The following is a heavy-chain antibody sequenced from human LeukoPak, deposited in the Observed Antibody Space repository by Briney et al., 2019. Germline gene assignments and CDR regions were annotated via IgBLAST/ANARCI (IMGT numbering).Heavy chain of an antibody. CDR2: INPNSGGT. V-gene: IGHV1-2*02. J-gene: IGHJ5*02. D-gene: IGHD1-1*01. Sequence: GASVKVSCKASGYTFTGYYMHWVRQAPGQGLEWMGWINPNSGGTNYAQKFQGRVTMTRDTSNSTAYMELSRLRSDDTAVYYCARAPVQLERRPNENWLDPWGQGTLVTVSS. CDR1: GYTFTGYY. CDR3: ARAPVQLERRPNENWLDP.